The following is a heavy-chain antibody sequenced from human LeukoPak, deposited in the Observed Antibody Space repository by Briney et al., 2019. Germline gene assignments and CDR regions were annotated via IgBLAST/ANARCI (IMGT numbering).Heavy chain of an antibody. CDR2: IIPIFGTA. CDR3: ARGRAQSGIARGIGAFDI. J-gene: IGHJ3*02. D-gene: IGHD3-16*01. CDR1: GGTFSSYA. Sequence: GASVKVSCRASGGTFSSYAISWVRQAPGQGLEWMGGIIPIFGTANYAQKFQGRVTITTDESTSTAYMELSSLRSEDTAVYYCARGRAQSGIARGIGAFDIWGQGTMVTVSS. V-gene: IGHV1-69*05.